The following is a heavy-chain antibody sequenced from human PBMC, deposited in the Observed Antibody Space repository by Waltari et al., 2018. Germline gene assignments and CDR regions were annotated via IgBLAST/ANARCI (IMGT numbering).Heavy chain of an antibody. V-gene: IGHV3-53*01. CDR2: IDSVGST. J-gene: IGHJ5*02. D-gene: IGHD5-12*01. CDR3: ARDPPGMATIGS. CDR1: GFTVGNNY. Sequence: EAQLVESGGGLIHPGGSLRLSCAVSGFTVGNNYMSWVRQAPGKGREGVSVIDSVGSTNDADAVRGRFTISRDNSKNTLFLEMNSLTAEDTAVYYCARDPPGMATIGSWGQGTLVTVSS.